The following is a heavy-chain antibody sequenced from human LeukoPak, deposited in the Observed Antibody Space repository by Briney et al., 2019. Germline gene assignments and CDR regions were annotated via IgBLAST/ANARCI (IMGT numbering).Heavy chain of an antibody. Sequence: GGSLRLPCAASGFTFSSYSMNWVRQAPGKGLEWVSSISSSSSYIYYADSVRGRFTISRDNAKNSLYLQMNSLRAEDTAVYYCASEGIAAAGTHLDYWGQGTLVTVSS. D-gene: IGHD6-13*01. V-gene: IGHV3-21*01. CDR1: GFTFSSYS. CDR3: ASEGIAAAGTHLDY. J-gene: IGHJ4*02. CDR2: ISSSSSYI.